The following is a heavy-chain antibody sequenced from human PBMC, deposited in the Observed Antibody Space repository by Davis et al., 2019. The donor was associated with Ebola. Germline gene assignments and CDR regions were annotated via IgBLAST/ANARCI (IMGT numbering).Heavy chain of an antibody. J-gene: IGHJ3*02. D-gene: IGHD7-27*01. CDR2: TYYNSKWYK. CDR1: GDSVPRSGAA. V-gene: IGHV6-1*01. CDR3: ARVNWGAGKAFDI. Sequence: HSQTHSLTCAISGDSVPRSGAAWIWIRQSPSRGLEWLGRTYYNSKWYKDYAVSLKSRITFNPDTSKNQFSLQLDSVTPEDTAIYYCARVNWGAGKAFDIWGQGSMVTVSS.